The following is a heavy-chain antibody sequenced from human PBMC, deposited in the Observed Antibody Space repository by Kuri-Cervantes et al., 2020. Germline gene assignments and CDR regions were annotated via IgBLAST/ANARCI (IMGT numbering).Heavy chain of an antibody. V-gene: IGHV4-34*01. CDR2: INHSGST. CDR1: GGSFSDYY. J-gene: IGHJ5*02. Sequence: SQTLSLTCAVYGGSFSDYYWSWIRQTPGKGLEWIGEINHSGSTNYNPSLKSRVTISVDTSKNQFSLKLSSVTAADTAVYYCARDVRVGSNWFDPWGQGTLVTVSS. D-gene: IGHD6-25*01. CDR3: ARDVRVGSNWFDP.